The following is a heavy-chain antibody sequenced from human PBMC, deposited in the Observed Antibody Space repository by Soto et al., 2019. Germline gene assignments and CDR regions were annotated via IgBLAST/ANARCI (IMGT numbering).Heavy chain of an antibody. D-gene: IGHD2-2*01. Sequence: QMQLVESGGGVVQPGRSLRLSCAASGFTFRSYGIHWVRQAPGKGLEWVALIWFDGSKKYYVDSVKGRFAVSRDNWKNTLYLQMNILRVEDTAVYYCARDRLVPYGYGMDVWGQGTTFTVSS. CDR2: IWFDGSKK. J-gene: IGHJ6*02. V-gene: IGHV3-33*01. CDR1: GFTFRSYG. CDR3: ARDRLVPYGYGMDV.